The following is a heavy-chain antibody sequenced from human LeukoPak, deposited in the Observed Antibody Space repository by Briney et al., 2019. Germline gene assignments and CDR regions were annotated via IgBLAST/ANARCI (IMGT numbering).Heavy chain of an antibody. Sequence: SGPALVKPTKTLTLTCTFSGFSLSTSGMCVSWIRQPPGKALEWLARIDWDDDKYYSTSLKTRLTISKDTSKNQVVLTMTNMDPVDTATYYCARIRRQLVHDAFDIWGQGTMVTVSS. CDR1: GFSLSTSGMC. V-gene: IGHV2-70*11. CDR2: IDWDDDK. J-gene: IGHJ3*02. CDR3: ARIRRQLVHDAFDI. D-gene: IGHD6-6*01.